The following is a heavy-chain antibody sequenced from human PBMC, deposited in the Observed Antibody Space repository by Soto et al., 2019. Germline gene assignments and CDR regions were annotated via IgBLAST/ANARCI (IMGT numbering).Heavy chain of an antibody. J-gene: IGHJ5*02. CDR1: GYTFTSYA. V-gene: IGHV1-3*01. D-gene: IGHD3-9*01. CDR2: INAGNGNQ. CDR3: AREQSGGRYVDCLYLNWFDP. Sequence: QVQLVQSGAEVKKPGASVKVSCKASGYTFTSYAMHWVRQAPGQRLEWIGWINAGNGNQKYSQKFQGRGTITRDTSASTAYMELSSLRSEDTAVYYCAREQSGGRYVDCLYLNWFDPWGQGNLVTVSS.